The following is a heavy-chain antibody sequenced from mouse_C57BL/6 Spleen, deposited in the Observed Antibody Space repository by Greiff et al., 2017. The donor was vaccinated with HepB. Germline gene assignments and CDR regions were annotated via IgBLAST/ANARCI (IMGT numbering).Heavy chain of an antibody. CDR3: ARGSRGVMEAY. Sequence: QLQESGPGLVQPSQSLSITCTVSGFSLTSYGVHWVRQSPGKGLEWLGVIWSGGSTDYNAAFISRLSISKDNSKSQVFFKMNSLQADDTAIYYCARGSRGVMEAYWGQGTLVTVSA. D-gene: IGHD3-3*01. CDR1: GFSLTSYG. J-gene: IGHJ3*01. CDR2: IWSGGST. V-gene: IGHV2-2*01.